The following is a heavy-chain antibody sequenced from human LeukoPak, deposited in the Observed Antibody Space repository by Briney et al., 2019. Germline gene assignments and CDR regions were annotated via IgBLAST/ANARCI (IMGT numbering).Heavy chain of an antibody. CDR2: ISSNGGHT. Sequence: GGSLRLSCAASGFTVSSSFMSWVRQVPGKGLEYVSAISSNGGHTNYADSVKGRFTISRDNSKNTLYLQMSSLRAEDTAVYYCVKATVTSSYFDYFDSWGQGTRVTVSS. CDR1: GFTVSSSF. CDR3: VKATVTSSYFDYFDS. V-gene: IGHV3-64D*09. D-gene: IGHD4-17*01. J-gene: IGHJ4*02.